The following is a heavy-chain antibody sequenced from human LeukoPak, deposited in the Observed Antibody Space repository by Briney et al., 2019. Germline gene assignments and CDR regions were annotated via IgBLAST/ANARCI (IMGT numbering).Heavy chain of an antibody. J-gene: IGHJ4*02. CDR3: AGGATPGVF. CDR2: INQSEST. D-gene: IGHD3-10*01. CDR1: GGSFSVYY. Sequence: PSETLSLTCAVYGGSFSVYYWNWIRHPPGEGLEWNGEINQSESTNYNPSLKSRITISPDTSKNHLFLKLTSATAADTAVYYGAGGATPGVFWGRGMLAIVSA. V-gene: IGHV4-34*01.